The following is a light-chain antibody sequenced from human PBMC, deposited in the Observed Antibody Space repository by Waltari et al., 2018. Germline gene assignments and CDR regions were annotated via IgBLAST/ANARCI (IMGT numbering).Light chain of an antibody. V-gene: IGLV3-1*01. CDR3: QAWDSSTDYV. CDR1: KLGNKY. CDR2: HDD. J-gene: IGLJ1*01. Sequence: SYELTQPASVSVFPGQTARITCSGDKLGNKYACWYQQKPGQSPVMVMYHDDKRPSGIPARFSGSNSGNTATLTSSGTQAMDEADYYCQAWDSSTDYVFGPGTKVTVL.